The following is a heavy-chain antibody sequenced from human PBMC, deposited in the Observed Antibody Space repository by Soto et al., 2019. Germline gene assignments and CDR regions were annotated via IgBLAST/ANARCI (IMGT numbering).Heavy chain of an antibody. J-gene: IGHJ3*02. CDR2: INPSGGST. CDR1: GYTFTSYY. V-gene: IGHV1-46*03. CDR3: ARDREVLLWFGREPANDAFDI. D-gene: IGHD3-10*01. Sequence: QVQLVQSGAEVKKPGASVKVSCKASGYTFTSYYMHWVRQAPGQGLEWMGIINPSGGSTSYAQKSQGRVTMTRATSTSTVYMELSSLRSEDTAVYYCARDREVLLWFGREPANDAFDIWGQGTMVTVSS.